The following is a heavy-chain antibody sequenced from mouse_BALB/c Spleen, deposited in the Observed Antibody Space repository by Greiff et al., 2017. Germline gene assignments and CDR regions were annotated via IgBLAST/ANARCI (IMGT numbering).Heavy chain of an antibody. J-gene: IGHJ2*01. Sequence: EVMLVESGGGLVQPGGSLKLSCAASGFTFSSYGMSWVRQTPDKRLELVATINSNGGSTYYPDSVKGRFTISRDNAKNTLYLQMSSLKSEDTAMYYCARWDYYFDYWGQGTTLTVSS. D-gene: IGHD4-1*01. V-gene: IGHV5-6-3*01. CDR3: ARWDYYFDY. CDR2: INSNGGST. CDR1: GFTFSSYG.